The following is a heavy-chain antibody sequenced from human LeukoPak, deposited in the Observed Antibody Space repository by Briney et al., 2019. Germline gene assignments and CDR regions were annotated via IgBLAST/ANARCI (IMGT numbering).Heavy chain of an antibody. CDR2: INHSGST. CDR3: ARDLWLAPES. CDR1: GGSFSGYY. D-gene: IGHD5-12*01. J-gene: IGHJ4*02. V-gene: IGHV4-34*01. Sequence: SETLSLTCAVYGGSFSGYYWSWIRQPPGKGLEWIGEINHSGSTNYNPSLKSRVTISVDTSKNQFSLKLSSVTAADTAVYYCARDLWLAPESWGQGTLVTVSS.